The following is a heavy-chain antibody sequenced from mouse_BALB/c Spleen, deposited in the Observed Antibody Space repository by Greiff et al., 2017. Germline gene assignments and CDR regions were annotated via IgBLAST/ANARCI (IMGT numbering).Heavy chain of an antibody. CDR3: ARSYRGYDVFYFDY. D-gene: IGHD2-14*01. Sequence: VQLQQSGPELVKPGASVKMSCKASGYTFTSYVMHWGKQKPGQGLEWIGYINPYNDGTKYNEKFKGKATLTSDKSSSTAYMELSSLTSEDSAVYYCARSYRGYDVFYFDYWGQGTTLTVSS. J-gene: IGHJ2*01. V-gene: IGHV1-14*01. CDR1: GYTFTSYV. CDR2: INPYNDGT.